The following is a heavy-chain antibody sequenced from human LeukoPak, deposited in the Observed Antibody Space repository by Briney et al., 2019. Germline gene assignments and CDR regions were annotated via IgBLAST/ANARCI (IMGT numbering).Heavy chain of an antibody. CDR3: VREVGSSTSPNWFDP. CDR2: INTDGSST. V-gene: IGHV3-74*01. J-gene: IGHJ5*02. CDR1: GFTFSSYW. D-gene: IGHD2-2*01. Sequence: PGGSVKLSCAASGFTFSSYWMHWVRQAPGKGLVWVSRINTDGSSTTYADSVKGRFTISRDNARNTLYLQMNSLRAEDTAVYHCVREVGSSTSPNWFDPWGQGTLVTVSS.